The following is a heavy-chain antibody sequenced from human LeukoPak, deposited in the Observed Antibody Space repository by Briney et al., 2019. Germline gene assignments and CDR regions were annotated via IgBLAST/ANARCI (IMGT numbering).Heavy chain of an antibody. D-gene: IGHD3-22*01. CDR2: MNPNSGNT. CDR1: GYTFTSYD. J-gene: IGHJ6*02. Sequence: ASVKVSCKASGYTFTSYDINWVRQATGQWLEWMGWMNPNSGNTGYAQKFQGRVTMTRNTSISTAYMELSSLRSEDTAVYYCARGSLYYDSSPSYGMDVWGQGTTVTVSS. V-gene: IGHV1-8*01. CDR3: ARGSLYYDSSPSYGMDV.